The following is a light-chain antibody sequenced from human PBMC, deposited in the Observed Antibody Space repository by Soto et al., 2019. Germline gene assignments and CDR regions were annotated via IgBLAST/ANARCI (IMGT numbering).Light chain of an antibody. CDR1: SSDVGSYNR. V-gene: IGLV2-18*02. CDR3: SSYTSSSTYV. Sequence: QSVLTQPPSVSGSPGQSVTTSCTGTSSDVGSYNRVSWYQQPPGTAPKLMIYEVSNRPSGVPDRFSGSKSGNTASLTISGLQAEDEADYYCSSYTSSSTYVFGSGTRSPS. J-gene: IGLJ1*01. CDR2: EVS.